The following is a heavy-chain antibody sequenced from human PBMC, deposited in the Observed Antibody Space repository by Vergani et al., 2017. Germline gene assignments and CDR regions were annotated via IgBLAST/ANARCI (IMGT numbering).Heavy chain of an antibody. V-gene: IGHV3-30*18. J-gene: IGHJ6*02. Sequence: QVQLVESGGGVVQPGRSLRLSCAASGFTFSSYGMHWVRQAPGKGLEWVAVISYDGSNKYYADSVKGRFTISRDNSKNTLYLQMNSLRAEDTAVYYCAKDQGGSYHLYYYYGMDVWGQGTTVTVSS. CDR3: AKDQGGSYHLYYYYGMDV. D-gene: IGHD1-26*01. CDR1: GFTFSSYG. CDR2: ISYDGSNK.